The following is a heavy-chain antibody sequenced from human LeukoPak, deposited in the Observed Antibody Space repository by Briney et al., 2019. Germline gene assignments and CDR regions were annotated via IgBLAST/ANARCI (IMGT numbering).Heavy chain of an antibody. CDR2: INGSGGST. CDR3: AKNAAGGLHGFFYYYMDV. D-gene: IGHD6-25*01. V-gene: IGHV3-23*01. Sequence: GGSLRLSCAASGFTFSNYAMSWVRQAPGKGLEWVSGINGSGGSTYYADSVKGRLTISRDNSKNTLYLQMNSLRAEDTAVYYCAKNAAGGLHGFFYYYMDVWGKGTTVTVSS. J-gene: IGHJ6*03. CDR1: GFTFSNYA.